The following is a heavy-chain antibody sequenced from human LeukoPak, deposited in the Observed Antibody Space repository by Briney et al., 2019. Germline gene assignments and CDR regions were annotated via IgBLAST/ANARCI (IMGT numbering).Heavy chain of an antibody. CDR3: AKDQYDYVRGEFDY. D-gene: IGHD3-16*01. CDR2: ISYDGNDK. V-gene: IGHV3-30*18. CDR1: GFTFSSYD. Sequence: GRSLRLSCAASGFTFSSYDMHWFRQAPGKGLEWVAVISYDGNDKHYADSVKGRFTISRDNSKNTLYLQMNSLRVEDTAVYYCAKDQYDYVRGEFDYWGQGTLVTVSS. J-gene: IGHJ4*02.